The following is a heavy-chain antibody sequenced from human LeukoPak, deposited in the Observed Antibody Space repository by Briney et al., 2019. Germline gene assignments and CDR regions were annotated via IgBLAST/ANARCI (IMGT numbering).Heavy chain of an antibody. CDR3: ANRYARTCGGVTNP. CDR2: ICGSGGST. D-gene: IGHD3-16*01. V-gene: IGHV3-23*01. J-gene: IGHJ5*02. Sequence: GGSLRLSCAASGFTFSSYAMSWVRQAPGKGLEWVSAICGSGGSTYYAHSVKGRFTLSRDNSKKTRYLQMNSLRARDTAVYFCANRYARTCGGVTNPWGQGTLVTVSS. CDR1: GFTFSSYA.